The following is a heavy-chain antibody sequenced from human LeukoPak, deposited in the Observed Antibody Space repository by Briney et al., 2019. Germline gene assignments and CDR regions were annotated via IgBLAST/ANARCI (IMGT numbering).Heavy chain of an antibody. J-gene: IGHJ6*03. D-gene: IGHD2-2*01. Sequence: SETLSLTCTVPGGSISSYYWSWIRQPPGKGLEWIGYIYYSGSTNYNPSLKSRVTISVDTSTNQFSLKLSSVTAADTAVYYCARAGGYCSSTSCYGDYYYYYYMDVWGKGTTVTVSS. CDR3: ARAGGYCSSTSCYGDYYYYYYMDV. V-gene: IGHV4-59*01. CDR1: GGSISSYY. CDR2: IYYSGST.